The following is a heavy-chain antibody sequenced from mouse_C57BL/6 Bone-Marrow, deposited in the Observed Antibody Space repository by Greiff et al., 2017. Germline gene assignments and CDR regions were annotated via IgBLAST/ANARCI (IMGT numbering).Heavy chain of an antibody. CDR3: APYYDYDGYFDV. D-gene: IGHD2-4*01. Sequence: EVQRVESGGGLVKPGGSLKLSCAASGFTFSDYGMHWVRQAPEKGLEWVAYISSGSSTIYYADTVKGRFTISRDNAKNTLFLQMTSLRSEDTAMYYCAPYYDYDGYFDVWGTVTTVTVSS. V-gene: IGHV5-17*01. CDR2: ISSGSSTI. J-gene: IGHJ1*03. CDR1: GFTFSDYG.